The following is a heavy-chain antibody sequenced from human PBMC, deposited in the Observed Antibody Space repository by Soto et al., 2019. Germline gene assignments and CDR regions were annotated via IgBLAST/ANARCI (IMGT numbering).Heavy chain of an antibody. J-gene: IGHJ5*02. Sequence: EVQLVESGGGLVKPGGSLRLSCAASGFTFSSYSMNWVRQAPGKGLEWVSSISSSSSYIYYADSVKGRFTISRDNAKNSLYLQMNSLRAEDTAVYYCARDPLIVVVPAAMPGEIENWFDPWGQGTLVTVSS. CDR2: ISSSSSYI. CDR3: ARDPLIVVVPAAMPGEIENWFDP. CDR1: GFTFSSYS. D-gene: IGHD2-2*01. V-gene: IGHV3-21*01.